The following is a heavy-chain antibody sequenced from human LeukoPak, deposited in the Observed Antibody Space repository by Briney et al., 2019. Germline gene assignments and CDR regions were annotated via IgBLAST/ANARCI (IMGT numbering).Heavy chain of an antibody. CDR2: ISYDGSNK. V-gene: IGHV3-30-3*01. D-gene: IGHD3-22*01. Sequence: GGSLRLSCAASGFTFGSYAMHWVRQAPGKGLEWVAVISYDGSNKYYADSVKGRFTISRDNSKNTLYLQMNSLRAEDTAVYYCAADSSGYYRLDYWGQGTLVTVSS. CDR3: AADSSGYYRLDY. J-gene: IGHJ4*02. CDR1: GFTFGSYA.